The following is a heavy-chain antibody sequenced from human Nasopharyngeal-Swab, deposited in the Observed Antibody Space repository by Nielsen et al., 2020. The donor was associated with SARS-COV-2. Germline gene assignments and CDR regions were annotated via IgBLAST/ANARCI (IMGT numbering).Heavy chain of an antibody. D-gene: IGHD1-14*01. CDR1: GFSFSGYA. V-gene: IGHV3-23*01. CDR2: ISRTSST. J-gene: IGHJ4*02. CDR3: AKGTGITYRAIDY. Sequence: GEPLKISCAASGFSFSGYAMNWVRQAPGKGLEWVSAISRTSSTYYADSVKGRFTVSRDNSKNTLYLQMNSLRAEDTAVYYCAKGTGITYRAIDYWGQGTLVTASS.